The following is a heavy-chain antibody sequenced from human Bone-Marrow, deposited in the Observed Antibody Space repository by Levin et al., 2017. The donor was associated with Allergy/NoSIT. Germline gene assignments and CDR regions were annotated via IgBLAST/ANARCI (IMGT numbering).Heavy chain of an antibody. J-gene: IGHJ4*02. CDR2: ASATETT. D-gene: IGHD5-24*01. CDR3: ARDPLLRDGYQTWDYYFDV. CDR1: GDSITKYY. Sequence: PSETLSLTRTVSGDSITKYYWSWIRQSAGKGLQWIGRASATETTYYNPSLQSRLTMSVDTSKNQFSLEVTSVTAADTAVYYCARDPLLRDGYQTWDYYFDVWGKGTLVTVSS. V-gene: IGHV4-4*07.